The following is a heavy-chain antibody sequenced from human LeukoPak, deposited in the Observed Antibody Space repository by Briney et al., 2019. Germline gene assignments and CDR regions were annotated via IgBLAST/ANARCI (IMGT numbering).Heavy chain of an antibody. Sequence: GGSLRLSCAASGFIFSSYGMHWVRQVPGKGLEWVAIIWHDGSDKYYADSVKGRFTISRDNSKNTLYLQMNSLRAEDTAVYYCAKDQFFMSPDSSGYYYDYWGQGTLVTVSS. CDR2: IWHDGSDK. CDR1: GFIFSSYG. CDR3: AKDQFFMSPDSSGYYYDY. D-gene: IGHD3-22*01. J-gene: IGHJ4*02. V-gene: IGHV3-33*06.